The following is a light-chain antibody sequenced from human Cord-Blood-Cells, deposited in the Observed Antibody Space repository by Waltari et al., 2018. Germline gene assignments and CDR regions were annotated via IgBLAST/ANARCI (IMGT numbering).Light chain of an antibody. Sequence: SYELTQPPSVSVSPEQTASITCAGDKLGDKYACWYQQKPGQSPVLVIYQDSKRPSGLPERFSGSNSGNTATLTIGGSQAMDETDSYCQVWASSTVVFGGGPKLTDL. J-gene: IGLJ2*01. CDR1: KLGDKY. V-gene: IGLV3-1*01. CDR3: QVWASSTVV. CDR2: QDS.